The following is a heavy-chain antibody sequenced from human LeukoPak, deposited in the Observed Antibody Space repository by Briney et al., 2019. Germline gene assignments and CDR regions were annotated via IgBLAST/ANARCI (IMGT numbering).Heavy chain of an antibody. V-gene: IGHV3-13*01. CDR2: IGTAGDT. CDR3: ARGSPGPTGYYFDY. CDR1: GFTFSSYD. J-gene: IGHJ4*02. Sequence: PGGSLSLSCAASGFTFSSYDMHWVRQATGKGLEWVSAIGTAGDTYYPGSVKGRFTISRENAKNSLYLQMNSLRAGDTAVYYCARGSPGPTGYYFDYWGQGTLVTVSS.